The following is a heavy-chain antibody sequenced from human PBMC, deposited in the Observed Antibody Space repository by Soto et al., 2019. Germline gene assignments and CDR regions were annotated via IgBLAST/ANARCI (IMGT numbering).Heavy chain of an antibody. D-gene: IGHD3-22*01. J-gene: IGHJ4*02. CDR3: AREYGNYDSSGYYAY. CDR2: INPSGGST. V-gene: IGHV1-46*01. CDR1: GYSFTSYF. Sequence: GASVKVSCKTSGYSFTSYFIHWVRQAPGQGLEWMGIINPSGGSTNYAQKLQGRVSMTRDRSTSTVHVELSSLRSDDTAMYYCAREYGNYDSSGYYAYWGQGTLVTVSS.